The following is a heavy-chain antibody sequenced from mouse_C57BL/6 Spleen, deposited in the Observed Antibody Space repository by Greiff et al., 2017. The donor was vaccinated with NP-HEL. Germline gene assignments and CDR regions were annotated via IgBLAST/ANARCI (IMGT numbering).Heavy chain of an antibody. CDR2: ISSGGSYT. J-gene: IGHJ4*01. V-gene: IGHV5-6*01. CDR1: GFTFSSYG. D-gene: IGHD2-3*01. Sequence: VQLKQSGGDLVKPGGSLKLSCAASGFTFSSYGMSWVRQTPDKRLEWVATISSGGSYTYYPDSVKGRFTISRDNAKNTLYLQMSSLKSEDTAMYYCARHASALWDYWGQGTSVTVSS. CDR3: ARHASALWDY.